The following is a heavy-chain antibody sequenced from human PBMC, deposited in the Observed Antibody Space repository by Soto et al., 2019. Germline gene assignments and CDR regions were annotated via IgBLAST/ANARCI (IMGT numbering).Heavy chain of an antibody. Sequence: EVQLVEPGGGLVQPGGSLRLSCVASGFSFSNNWMHWVRHAPGKGPVWVSRISADGSDTHYADSVQGRFTISRDNAKNTLYLQMNTLSVEDAAVYYCARFDIAAPPPIWGQGTMVTVSS. J-gene: IGHJ3*02. V-gene: IGHV3-74*01. CDR2: ISADGSDT. D-gene: IGHD6-13*01. CDR3: ARFDIAAPPPI. CDR1: GFSFSNNW.